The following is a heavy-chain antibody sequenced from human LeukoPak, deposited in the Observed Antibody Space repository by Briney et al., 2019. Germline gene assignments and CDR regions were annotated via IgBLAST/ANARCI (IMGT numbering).Heavy chain of an antibody. CDR2: IYTSGST. CDR3: ARRSPYYYDSSGYYSGAFDI. CDR1: GGSISSYY. D-gene: IGHD3-22*01. J-gene: IGHJ3*02. Sequence: SETLSLTCTVSGGSISSYYWSWIRQPAGEGLEWIGRIYTSGSTNYNPSLKSRVTMSVDTSKNQFSLKLSSVTAADTAVYYCARRSPYYYDSSGYYSGAFDIWGQGTMVTVSS. V-gene: IGHV4-4*07.